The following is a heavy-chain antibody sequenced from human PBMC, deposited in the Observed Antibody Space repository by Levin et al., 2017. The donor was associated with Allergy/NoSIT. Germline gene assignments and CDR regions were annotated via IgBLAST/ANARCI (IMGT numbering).Heavy chain of an antibody. J-gene: IGHJ4*02. CDR3: ARRRQYQGDFDY. CDR1: GGSISSSGFY. Sequence: SETLSLTCTVSGGSISSSGFYWGWIRQPPGKGLEWIGSIFYSGSTYYNPSLKSRVTISVDTSKNQFSLKLSSVTAADTAIYYCARRRQYQGDFDYWGQGTLVTVSS. CDR2: IFYSGST. D-gene: IGHD2-2*01. V-gene: IGHV4-39*01.